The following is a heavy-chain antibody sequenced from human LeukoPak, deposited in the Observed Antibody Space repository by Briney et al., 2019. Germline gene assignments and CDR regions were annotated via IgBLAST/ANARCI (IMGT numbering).Heavy chain of an antibody. CDR1: GDSVSNNNAA. CDR3: ARSPSSRGDWYFAL. V-gene: IGHV6-1*01. D-gene: IGHD6-13*01. J-gene: IGHJ2*01. Sequence: SQTLSLTCAISGDSVSNNNAAWSWIRQSPSRGLEWLGRTYFRSQWYNDYADSVKSRITIYSDTSKNHFSLQMTSVTPEDTAVYYCARSPSSRGDWYFALWGRGTLVTVSS. CDR2: TYFRSQWYN.